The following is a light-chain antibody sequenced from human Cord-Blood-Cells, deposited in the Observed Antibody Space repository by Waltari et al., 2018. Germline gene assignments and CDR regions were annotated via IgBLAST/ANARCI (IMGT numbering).Light chain of an antibody. J-gene: IGKJ4*01. V-gene: IGKV3-11*01. Sequence: EIVLTQSPATLSLSPGERATPPCRASQSVSSYLAWYQQKPGQAPRLPIYDASTRATGIPARFSGSGSGTDFTLTISSLEPEDFAVYYCQQRSNWPPLTFGGGTKVEIK. CDR2: DAS. CDR1: QSVSSY. CDR3: QQRSNWPPLT.